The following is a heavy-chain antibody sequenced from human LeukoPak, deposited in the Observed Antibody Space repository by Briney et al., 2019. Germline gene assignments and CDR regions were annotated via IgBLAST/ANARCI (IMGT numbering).Heavy chain of an antibody. Sequence: GSLRLSCAASGFTFSGYVMTWVRQAPGKGLEWIGEIYYSGSTQYNPSLKSRATISLDKSKNQISLKLASVTAADTAMYYCARPKPSGWYGGALNYWGQGTLVTVSS. D-gene: IGHD6-19*01. CDR2: IYYSGST. J-gene: IGHJ4*02. CDR1: GFTFSGYV. CDR3: ARPKPSGWYGGALNY. V-gene: IGHV4-34*01.